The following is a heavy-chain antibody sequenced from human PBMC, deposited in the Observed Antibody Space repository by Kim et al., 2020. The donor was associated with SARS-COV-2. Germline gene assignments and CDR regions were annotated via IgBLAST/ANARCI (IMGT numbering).Heavy chain of an antibody. CDR3: ARGGDEYCGGDCYSDWFDP. V-gene: IGHV1-18*01. CDR2: ISAYNGNT. CDR1: GYTFTSYG. D-gene: IGHD2-21*01. J-gene: IGHJ5*02. Sequence: ASVKVSCKASGYTFTSYGISWVRQAPGQGLEWMGWISAYNGNTNYAQKLQGRVTMTTDTSTSTAYMELRSLRSDDTAVYYCARGGDEYCGGDCYSDWFDPWGQGTLVTVSS.